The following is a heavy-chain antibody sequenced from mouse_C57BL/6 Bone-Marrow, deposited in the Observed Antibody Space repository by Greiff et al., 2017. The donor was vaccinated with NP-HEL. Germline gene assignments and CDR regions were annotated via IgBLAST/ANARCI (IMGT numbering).Heavy chain of an antibody. D-gene: IGHD1-1*01. V-gene: IGHV3-6*01. CDR3: AREITTVVARYWYFDV. CDR2: ISYDGSN. Sequence: VQLKESGPGLVKPSQSLSLTCSVTGYSITSGYYWNWIRQFPGNKLEWMGYISYDGSNNYNPSLKNRISITRDTSKNQFFLKLNSVTTEDTATYYCAREITTVVARYWYFDVWGTGTTVTVSS. J-gene: IGHJ1*03. CDR1: GYSITSGYY.